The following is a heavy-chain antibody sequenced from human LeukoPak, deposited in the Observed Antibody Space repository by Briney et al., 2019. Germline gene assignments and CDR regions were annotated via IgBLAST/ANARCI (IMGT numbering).Heavy chain of an antibody. V-gene: IGHV4-61*02. CDR3: ARDDYDSSGPLAY. Sequence: PSETLSLTCTVSGGSISSGSYYWSWIRQPAGKGLEWIGRIYTSGSISYNPSLKSRVTISVDTSKNQFSLKLTSVTAADTAVYYCARDDYDSSGPLAYWGQGTLVTVSS. D-gene: IGHD3-22*01. CDR1: GGSISSGSYY. J-gene: IGHJ4*02. CDR2: IYTSGSI.